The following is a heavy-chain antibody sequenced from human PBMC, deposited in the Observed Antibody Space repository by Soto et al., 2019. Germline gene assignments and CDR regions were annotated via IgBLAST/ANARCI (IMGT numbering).Heavy chain of an antibody. Sequence: ILSLTCTVSGGSISSSSYYWGWIRQPPGKGLEWIGSIYYSGSTYYNPSLKSRVTISVDTSKNQFSLKLSSVTAADTAVYYCAVTTANYYYYGMDVWGQGTTVTVSS. CDR2: IYYSGST. J-gene: IGHJ6*02. CDR1: GGSISSSSYY. D-gene: IGHD4-4*01. V-gene: IGHV4-39*01. CDR3: AVTTANYYYYGMDV.